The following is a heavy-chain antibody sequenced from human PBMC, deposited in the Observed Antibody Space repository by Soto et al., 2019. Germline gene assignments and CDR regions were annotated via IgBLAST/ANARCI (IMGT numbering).Heavy chain of an antibody. Sequence: EVQLVESGGGLVQPGGSLRLSCAASGFTFSNYDMHWVRQGEGKGLEWVSAIGETADTFYPDSVKGCFSISRENAENSLYLKMNSLGPGDTAVYYCGRGVHSRVSEGWGGAFDLWGQGTLVTVSS. J-gene: IGHJ3*01. D-gene: IGHD6-13*01. V-gene: IGHV3-13*01. CDR2: IGETADT. CDR3: GRGVHSRVSEGWGGAFDL. CDR1: GFTFSNYD.